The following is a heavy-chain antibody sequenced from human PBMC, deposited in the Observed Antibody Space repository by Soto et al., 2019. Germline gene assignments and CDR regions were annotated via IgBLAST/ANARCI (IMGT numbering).Heavy chain of an antibody. D-gene: IGHD2-15*01. CDR1: GFTFSSYA. Sequence: GGSLRLSCAASGFTFSSYAMSWVRQAPGKGLEWVSAISGSGGSTYYADSVKGRFTISRDNSKNTLYLQMNSLRAEDTAVYYCAKDHEVIGDIVEYYYYMDVWGKGTTVTVSS. CDR2: ISGSGGST. V-gene: IGHV3-23*01. J-gene: IGHJ6*03. CDR3: AKDHEVIGDIVEYYYYMDV.